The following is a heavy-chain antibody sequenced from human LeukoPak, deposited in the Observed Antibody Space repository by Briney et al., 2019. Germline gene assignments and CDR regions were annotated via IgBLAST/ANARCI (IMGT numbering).Heavy chain of an antibody. CDR2: IWFDGSNT. D-gene: IGHD4-17*01. CDR1: GFTFSRYG. J-gene: IGHJ4*02. Sequence: GGSLRLSCAASGFTFSRYGMHWVRQASGKGLEWVAVIWFDGSNTYYADSVKGRFTIPRDTSKNTLYLQMNSLRAEDTAKYYCARSTVTTHGYFDYWGQGTLVTVSS. CDR3: ARSTVTTHGYFDY. V-gene: IGHV3-33*01.